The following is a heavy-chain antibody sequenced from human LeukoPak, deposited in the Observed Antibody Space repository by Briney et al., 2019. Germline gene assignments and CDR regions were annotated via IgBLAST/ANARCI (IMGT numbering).Heavy chain of an antibody. Sequence: SVKVSCKASGGTFSSEAFIWVRQAPGQGLEWMGGIIPIFGRADYAQKFQDRVTITTDKSTSTVYMELSSLRSEDTAVYYCARGETILNWFDPWGQGTLVTVSS. D-gene: IGHD1-1*01. CDR2: IIPIFGRA. V-gene: IGHV1-69*05. CDR3: ARGETILNWFDP. J-gene: IGHJ5*02. CDR1: GGTFSSEA.